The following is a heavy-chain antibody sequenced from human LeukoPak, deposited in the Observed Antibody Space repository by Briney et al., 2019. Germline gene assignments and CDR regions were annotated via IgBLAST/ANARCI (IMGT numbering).Heavy chain of an antibody. Sequence: GRSLRLSCAASGFTFSSYAMHWVRQAPGKGLEWVAVISYDGSNKYYADSVKGRFTISRDNSKNTLYLQMNSLRADDTAVYYCARENISKYYFDYWGQGTLVTVSS. CDR1: GFTFSSYA. V-gene: IGHV3-30-3*01. D-gene: IGHD2/OR15-2a*01. J-gene: IGHJ4*02. CDR2: ISYDGSNK. CDR3: ARENISKYYFDY.